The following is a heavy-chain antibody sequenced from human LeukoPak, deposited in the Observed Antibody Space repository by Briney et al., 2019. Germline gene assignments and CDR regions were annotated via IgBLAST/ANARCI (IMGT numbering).Heavy chain of an antibody. Sequence: GASVKVSCKASGYTFTSYDINWVRQATGQGLEWMGWMNPNSGNTGYAQKFQGRVTMTRNTSISTAYMELSSLRSEDTAVYYCARRGRCSGGSCYFRGNWFDPWGQGTLVTVSS. V-gene: IGHV1-8*01. CDR3: ARRGRCSGGSCYFRGNWFDP. J-gene: IGHJ5*02. CDR2: MNPNSGNT. CDR1: GYTFTSYD. D-gene: IGHD2-15*01.